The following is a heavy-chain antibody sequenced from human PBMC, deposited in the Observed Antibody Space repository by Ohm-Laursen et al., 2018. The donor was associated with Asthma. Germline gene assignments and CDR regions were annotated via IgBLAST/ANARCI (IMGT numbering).Heavy chain of an antibody. D-gene: IGHD4/OR15-4a*01. CDR1: GLPFSNFW. CDR2: ITSSSTYI. Sequence: SLRLSCAASGLPFSNFWMSWVRQAPGKGLDWVSSITSSSTYIYYADSVKGRFTISRDNGKNSLYLQMNSLRAEDTAVYYCAKVGLTYYNAMDVWGQGPRSPSP. J-gene: IGHJ6*02. CDR3: AKVGLTYYNAMDV. V-gene: IGHV3-21*04.